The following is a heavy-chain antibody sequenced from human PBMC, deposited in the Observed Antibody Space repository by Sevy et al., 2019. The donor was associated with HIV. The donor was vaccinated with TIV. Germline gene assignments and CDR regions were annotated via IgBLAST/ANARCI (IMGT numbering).Heavy chain of an antibody. V-gene: IGHV3-7*01. CDR2: IKQDESEK. D-gene: IGHD3-22*01. CDR1: GFTFSRYW. J-gene: IGHJ4*02. CDR3: ARAEQVTMLVVFGGLYFDS. Sequence: GGSLRLSCAASGFTFSRYWMTWVRQAPGKGLEWVANIKQDESEKYYVDSVKGRFTNSRDNAKNSLYLQMNSLRADDTAVYYCARAEQVTMLVVFGGLYFDSWGQGTLVTVSS.